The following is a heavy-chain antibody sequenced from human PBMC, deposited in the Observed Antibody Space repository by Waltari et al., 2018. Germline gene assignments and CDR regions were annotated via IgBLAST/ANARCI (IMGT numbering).Heavy chain of an antibody. CDR2: AYNGNT. D-gene: IGHD1-26*01. CDR3: ARTGVGPLRDGGDY. J-gene: IGHJ4*02. Sequence: QVQLVQSGAEVKKPGASVKVSCKASGYTFTSYGISAYNGNTNYAQKLQGRVTMTTDTSTSTAYMELRSLRSDDTAVYYCARTGVGPLRDGGDYWGQGTLVTVSS. V-gene: IGHV1-18*01. CDR1: GYTFTSYG.